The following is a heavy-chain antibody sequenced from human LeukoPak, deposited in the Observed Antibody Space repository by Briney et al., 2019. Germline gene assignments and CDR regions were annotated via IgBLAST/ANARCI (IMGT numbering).Heavy chain of an antibody. CDR2: IGTVGDT. J-gene: IGHJ3*02. CDR3: TRDLREGTTPDASDI. D-gene: IGHD1-7*01. CDR1: GFTFSLYD. Sequence: AGGSLRLSCAASGFTFSLYDMHWVRHATGKSLEWVSGIGTVGDTYYADSVKGRCTISRENAKNSLFLQMDSLRVGDTAVYYCTRDLREGTTPDASDIWGQGTMVTVSS. V-gene: IGHV3-13*01.